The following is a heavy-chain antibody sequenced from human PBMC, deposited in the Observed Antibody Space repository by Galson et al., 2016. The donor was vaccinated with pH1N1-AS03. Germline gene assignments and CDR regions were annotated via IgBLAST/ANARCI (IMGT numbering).Heavy chain of an antibody. J-gene: IGHJ4*02. CDR3: ARRGHCTGISCYDLDS. CDR1: GASFNTYW. CDR2: IYPDDSDT. V-gene: IGHV5-51*03. D-gene: IGHD2-2*01. Sequence: SGAEVKKPGESLKISCKGSGASFNTYWIGWVRQMPGKGLEWMGIIYPDDSDTRYSPSFQGHVTISADASISTAYLQWSSLKASDTAIYYCARRGHCTGISCYDLDSWGQGTMVTVSS.